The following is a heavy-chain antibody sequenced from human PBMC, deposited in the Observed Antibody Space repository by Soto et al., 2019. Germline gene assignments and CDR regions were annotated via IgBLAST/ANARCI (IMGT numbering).Heavy chain of an antibody. J-gene: IGHJ4*02. V-gene: IGHV4-31*03. CDR1: GDSISSADYY. Sequence: QVQLQESGPGLVKPSQTLSLTCTVSGDSISSADYYWSWIRQHPGRGLEWIAYIHYRGNTYFNPSLKSRVSISVHTPKNQFSLKLSSVAAADTAVYYCATKPNGLYYFDYWGQGTLVTVSS. CDR3: ATKPNGLYYFDY. D-gene: IGHD2-8*01. CDR2: IHYRGNT.